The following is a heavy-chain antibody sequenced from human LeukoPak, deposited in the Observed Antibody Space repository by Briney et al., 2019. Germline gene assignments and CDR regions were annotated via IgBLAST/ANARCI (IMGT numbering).Heavy chain of an antibody. CDR3: ARDGSRGNLVTAPDY. CDR1: RFTFSTYS. J-gene: IGHJ4*02. CDR2: ITSSSIYI. V-gene: IGHV3-21*01. D-gene: IGHD2-21*02. Sequence: GGSLRLSCAASRFTFSTYSMNWVRQAPGKGLEWVSSITSSSIYIYYADSVKGRFTISRDNAKNSLYLQMNSLRAEDTAVYYCARDGSRGNLVTAPDYWDQGTLVTVSS.